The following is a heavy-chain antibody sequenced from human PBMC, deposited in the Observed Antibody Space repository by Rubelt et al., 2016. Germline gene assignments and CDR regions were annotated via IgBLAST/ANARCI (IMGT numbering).Heavy chain of an antibody. V-gene: IGHV3-23*01. CDR2: ISGSGGST. Sequence: QAPGKGLEWVSAISGSGGSTYYADSVKGWFTISRDNSKNTLYLQMNSLRAEDTAVYYCAKFVGFGVSYYGMDVWGQGTTVTVSS. J-gene: IGHJ6*02. D-gene: IGHD3-3*01. CDR3: AKFVGFGVSYYGMDV.